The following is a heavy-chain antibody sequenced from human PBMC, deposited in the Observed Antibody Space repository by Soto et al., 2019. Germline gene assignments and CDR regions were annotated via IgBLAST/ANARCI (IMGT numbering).Heavy chain of an antibody. J-gene: IGHJ6*02. CDR2: ISYDGSNK. Sequence: LRLSCAASGFTFSSYAMHWVRQAPGKGLEWVAVISYDGSNKYYADSVKGRFTIPRDNSKNTLYLQMNSLRAEDTAVYYCASSSLHYDFWSGYFGAFYYYYGMDVWGQGTTVTVSS. CDR3: ASSSLHYDFWSGYFGAFYYYYGMDV. V-gene: IGHV3-30-3*01. D-gene: IGHD3-3*01. CDR1: GFTFSSYA.